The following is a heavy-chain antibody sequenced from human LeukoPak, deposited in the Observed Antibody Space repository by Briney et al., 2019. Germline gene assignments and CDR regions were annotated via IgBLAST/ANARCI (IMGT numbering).Heavy chain of an antibody. CDR2: ISDNGGIT. V-gene: IGHV3-23*01. Sequence: PGGSLRLSCAASGFAFTSYMSWVRQAPGKGLEWVSEISDNGGITYYADSVKGRFTISRDNSKNTLYMQMNSLRAEDTAVYYCAKEKYYYGSGNVGFDYWGQGTLVTVSS. CDR1: GFAFTSY. D-gene: IGHD3-10*01. J-gene: IGHJ4*02. CDR3: AKEKYYYGSGNVGFDY.